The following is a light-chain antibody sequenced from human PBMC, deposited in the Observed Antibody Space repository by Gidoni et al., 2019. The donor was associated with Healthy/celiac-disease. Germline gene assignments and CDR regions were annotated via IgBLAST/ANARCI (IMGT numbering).Light chain of an antibody. Sequence: SPLSASVGDRITISWRANKGSRNELGWYQQKPGKAPKLLIYAASSIPSGVPARFSGSGSGTDFTLTISSLQPEDFATYYCQQDDNYPLTFGQGTKVEIK. CDR2: AAS. V-gene: IGKV1-6*01. J-gene: IGKJ1*01. CDR3: QQDDNYPLT. CDR1: KGSRNE.